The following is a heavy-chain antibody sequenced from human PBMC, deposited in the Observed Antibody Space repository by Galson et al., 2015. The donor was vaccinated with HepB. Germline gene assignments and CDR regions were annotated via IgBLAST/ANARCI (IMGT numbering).Heavy chain of an antibody. CDR1: GCTFSSYS. CDR2: IIPIFGTA. J-gene: IGHJ6*02. CDR3: ARGGQQLVLSYYGMDV. Sequence: SVKVSCKASGCTFSSYSISWVRQAPGQGLEWMGGIIPIFGTANYAQKFQGRVTITADKSTSTAYMELSSLRSEDTAVYYCARGGQQLVLSYYGMDVWGQGTPVTVSS. D-gene: IGHD6-13*01. V-gene: IGHV1-69*06.